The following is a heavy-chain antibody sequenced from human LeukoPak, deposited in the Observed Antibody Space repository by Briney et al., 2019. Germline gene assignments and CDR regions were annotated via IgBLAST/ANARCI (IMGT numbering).Heavy chain of an antibody. CDR2: IVVGSGNT. Sequence: ASVKVSCKASGFTFTSSAVQWVRQARGQRLEWIGWIVVGSGNTNYAQKFQERVTITRDMSTSTAYMELSSLRSEDTAVYYCAADSSGWQNYYYYYGMDVWGKGTTVTVSP. CDR1: GFTFTSSA. D-gene: IGHD6-19*01. J-gene: IGHJ6*04. CDR3: AADSSGWQNYYYYYGMDV. V-gene: IGHV1-58*01.